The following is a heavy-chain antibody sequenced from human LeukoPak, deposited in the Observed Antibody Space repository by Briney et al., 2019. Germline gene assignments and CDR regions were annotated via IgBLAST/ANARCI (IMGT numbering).Heavy chain of an antibody. CDR1: GYTFTSYG. V-gene: IGHV1-69*05. CDR2: IIPIFGTA. CDR3: ARVSGAMATHDAFDI. D-gene: IGHD7-27*01. J-gene: IGHJ3*02. Sequence: GASVKVSCKASGYTFTSYGISWVRQAPGQGLEWMGGIIPIFGTANYAQKFQGRVTITTDESTSTAYMELSSLRSEDTAVYYCARVSGAMATHDAFDIWGQGTMVTVSS.